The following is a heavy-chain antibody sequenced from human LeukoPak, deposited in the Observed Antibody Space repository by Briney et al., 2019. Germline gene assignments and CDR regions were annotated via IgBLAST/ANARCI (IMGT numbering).Heavy chain of an antibody. CDR1: GFTFSIYS. CDR3: ARAQGLGGNSGTYYYYYMDV. CDR2: ISSSSSYI. V-gene: IGHV3-21*04. D-gene: IGHD4-23*01. Sequence: GGSLRLSCAASGFTFSIYSMNWVRQAPGKGLEWVSSISSSSSYIYYADSVKGRFTISRDNAKNSLYLQMNSLRAEDTAVYYCARAQGLGGNSGTYYYYYMDVWGKGTTVTVSS. J-gene: IGHJ6*03.